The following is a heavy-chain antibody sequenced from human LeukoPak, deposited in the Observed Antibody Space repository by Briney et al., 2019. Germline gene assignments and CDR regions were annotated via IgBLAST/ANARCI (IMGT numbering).Heavy chain of an antibody. Sequence: SETLSLTCTVSGGSISSYYWSWIRQPPGKGLEWIGNIYYSGSTNYNPSLKSRVTISVDTSKNQFSLRLTSVTAADTAVYYCARQTGSGLFILPGGQGTLVTVSS. V-gene: IGHV4-59*08. CDR1: GGSISSYY. J-gene: IGHJ4*02. CDR3: ARQTGSGLFILP. CDR2: IYYSGST. D-gene: IGHD3/OR15-3a*01.